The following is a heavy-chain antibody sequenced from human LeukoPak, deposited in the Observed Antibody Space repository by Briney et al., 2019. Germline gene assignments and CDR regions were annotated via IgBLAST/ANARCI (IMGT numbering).Heavy chain of an antibody. Sequence: PGGSLRLSCAASGLSVSSHYMSWVRQAPGKGLEWVSSISSSSSYIYYADSVKGRFTISRDNAKNSLYLQMNSLRAEDTAVYYCARDGRITLDYWGQGTLVTVSS. V-gene: IGHV3-21*01. CDR1: GLSVSSHY. J-gene: IGHJ4*02. D-gene: IGHD3-10*01. CDR2: ISSSSSYI. CDR3: ARDGRITLDY.